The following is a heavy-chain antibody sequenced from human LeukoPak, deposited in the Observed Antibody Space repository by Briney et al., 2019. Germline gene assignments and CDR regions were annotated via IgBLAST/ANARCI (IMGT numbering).Heavy chain of an antibody. CDR1: GGSFSGYY. CDR3: ASVSGYDHRFDY. CDR2: IYYSGST. Sequence: SETLSLTCAVYGGSFSGYYWSWIRQPPGKGLEWIGYIYYSGSTNYNPSLKSRVTISVDTSKNQFSLKLSSVTAADTAVYYCASVSGYDHRFDYWGQGTLVTVSS. J-gene: IGHJ4*02. V-gene: IGHV4-59*01. D-gene: IGHD5-12*01.